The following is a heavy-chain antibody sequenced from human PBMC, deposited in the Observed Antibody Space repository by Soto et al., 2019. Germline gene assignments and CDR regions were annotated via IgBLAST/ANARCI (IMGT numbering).Heavy chain of an antibody. CDR1: GGSITDRSSY. Sequence: SETLSLTCTVSGGSITDRSSYWGWIRQTPGKGLEWIATISHSGSTYYNPSLQSRVTVSVDTSKSQFSLRLRSVAAADTAVYYCARHRYDSSGYLKSDAFDIWGQGTTVTVSS. CDR3: ARHRYDSSGYLKSDAFDI. J-gene: IGHJ3*02. D-gene: IGHD3-22*01. CDR2: ISHSGST. V-gene: IGHV4-39*01.